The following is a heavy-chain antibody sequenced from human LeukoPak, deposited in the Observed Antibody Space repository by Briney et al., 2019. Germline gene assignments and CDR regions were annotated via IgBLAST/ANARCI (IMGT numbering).Heavy chain of an antibody. V-gene: IGHV4-39*01. D-gene: IGHD3-22*01. CDR3: ASPSKLVISRGGFDI. Sequence: SETLSLTCTVSGGSISSSSYYWGWIRQPPGKGLEWIGSIYYSGSTYYNPSLKSRVTISVDTSKNQFSLKLSSVTAADTAVYYCASPSKLVISRGGFDIWGQGTMVTVSA. CDR1: GGSISSSSYY. CDR2: IYYSGST. J-gene: IGHJ3*02.